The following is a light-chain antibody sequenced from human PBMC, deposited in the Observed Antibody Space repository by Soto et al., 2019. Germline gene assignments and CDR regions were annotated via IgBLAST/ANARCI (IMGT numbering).Light chain of an antibody. CDR2: RNN. V-gene: IGLV1-47*01. CDR1: SSNIGNNY. J-gene: IGLJ2*01. Sequence: QSVLTQPPSASGTPGQRVTISCSGSSSNIGNNYVYWYQRLPGTAPKLLIYRNNQRPSGVPDRFSGSKSGTSASLAISGLRSEDEADYYCAAWDGSLSGVVFGGGTKLTVL. CDR3: AAWDGSLSGVV.